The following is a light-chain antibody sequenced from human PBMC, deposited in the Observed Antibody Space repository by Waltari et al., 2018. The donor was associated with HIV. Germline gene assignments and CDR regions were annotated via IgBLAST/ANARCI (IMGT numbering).Light chain of an antibody. CDR2: GNT. CDR3: QSYDSSLSGSWV. CDR1: TSHIGAGYD. J-gene: IGLJ3*02. Sequence: QSVLTQPPSVSGAPGPRVSIPCPGSTSHIGAGYDVHWYHQVPGTPPKLLIFGNTNRPSGVPDRISGSKSGTSASLAISGLRAEDEAYYYCQSYDSSLSGSWVFGGGTKLTVL. V-gene: IGLV1-40*01.